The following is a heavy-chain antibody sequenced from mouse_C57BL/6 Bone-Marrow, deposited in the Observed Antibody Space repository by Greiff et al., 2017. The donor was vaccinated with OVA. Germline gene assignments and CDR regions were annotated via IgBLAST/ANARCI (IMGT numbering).Heavy chain of an antibody. CDR2: IRNKANGYTT. Sequence: EVKVVESGGGLVQPGASLRLSCAASGFTFTDYYMSWVRQPPGKAPEWLALIRNKANGYTTEYTASVKGRFTISRDNSQKILYHQMNTLRAEDSATYCCVKVWDGAMDYWGQGTSVTVSS. D-gene: IGHD4-1*01. V-gene: IGHV7-4*01. CDR1: GFTFTDYY. CDR3: VKVWDGAMDY. J-gene: IGHJ4*01.